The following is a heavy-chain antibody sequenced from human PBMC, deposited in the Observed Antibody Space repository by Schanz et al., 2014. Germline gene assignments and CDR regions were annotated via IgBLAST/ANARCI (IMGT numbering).Heavy chain of an antibody. V-gene: IGHV1-46*03. J-gene: IGHJ4*02. Sequence: QVQLVQSGAEVKKPGASVKVSCKASGYTFTSYYMHWVRQAPGQGLEWMGIINPSGGSTSYAQKFQGRVTMTRDTSTSTVYIELSSLRSEETAVYYCARDGEAAARMDYWGQGTLVIVSS. CDR1: GYTFTSYY. CDR3: ARDGEAAARMDY. CDR2: INPSGGST. D-gene: IGHD6-13*01.